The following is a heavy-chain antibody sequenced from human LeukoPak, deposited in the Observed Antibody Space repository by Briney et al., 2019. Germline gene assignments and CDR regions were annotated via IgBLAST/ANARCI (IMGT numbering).Heavy chain of an antibody. CDR3: ARDFRPGPLFDY. CDR2: ISSSSSYI. J-gene: IGHJ4*02. V-gene: IGHV3-21*01. CDR1: GFTFSSYS. Sequence: GGSLRLSCAASGFTFSSYSMNWVRQAPGKGLEWVSSISSSSSYIYYADSVKGRFTISRDNAKNSLYLQMNSLRAEDTAVYYCARDFRPGPLFDYWGQGTLVTVSS.